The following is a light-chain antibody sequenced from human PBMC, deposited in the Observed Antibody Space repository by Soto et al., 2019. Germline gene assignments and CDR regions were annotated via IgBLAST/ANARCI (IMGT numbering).Light chain of an antibody. V-gene: IGLV7-46*01. CDR3: VSFTVHYSYV. CDR1: TGAVTSGHY. Sequence: QTVVTQEPSLTVSPGGTVTLTCGSSTGAVTSGHYPYWFQQKPGQAPRTLIYDVSRRPAGASDRFSGSKSGSTASLTISSLQAEDEADYYCVSFTVHYSYVFGTGTKLTVL. CDR2: DVS. J-gene: IGLJ1*01.